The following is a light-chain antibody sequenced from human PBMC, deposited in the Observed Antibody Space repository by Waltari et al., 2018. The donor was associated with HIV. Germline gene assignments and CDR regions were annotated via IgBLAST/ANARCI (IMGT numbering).Light chain of an antibody. Sequence: QSVLTQPPSVSAPPGQKVTISCSGSSSNLGNYNVSWYQQLPGTAPRLLINDNNKRPSGIPDLFSGSKSGTSASLGIAGLQTGDEADYYCASWDFSLSAVLFGGGTKLTVL. CDR1: SSNLGNYN. CDR2: DNN. CDR3: ASWDFSLSAVL. V-gene: IGLV1-51*01. J-gene: IGLJ2*01.